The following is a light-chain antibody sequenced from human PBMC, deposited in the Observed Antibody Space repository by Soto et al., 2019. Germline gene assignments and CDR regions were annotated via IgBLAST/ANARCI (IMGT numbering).Light chain of an antibody. V-gene: IGKV1-5*01. CDR1: QSIDNW. J-gene: IGKJ1*01. CDR2: DAS. CDR3: HQYCIAPVP. Sequence: SSSVGDRVTITCRASQSIDNWLAWYQQKPGKAPKLLIYDASTLESGVSSGFSGSGSGTDFTLTISRLEPEDFAAYYSHQYCIAPVPIARGTKVDIK.